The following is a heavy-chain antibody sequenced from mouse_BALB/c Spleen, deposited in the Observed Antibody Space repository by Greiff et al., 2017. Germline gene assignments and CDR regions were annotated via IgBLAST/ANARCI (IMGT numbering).Heavy chain of an antibody. D-gene: IGHD2-3*01. J-gene: IGHJ3*01. V-gene: IGHV5-6-5*01. CDR2: ISSGGST. Sequence: EVQLVESGGGLVKPGGSLKLSCAASGFTSSSYAMSWVRQTPEKRLEWVASISSGGSTYYPDSVKGRFTISRDNARNILYLQMSSLRSEDTAMYYCARAYDSYYWGFAYWGQGTLVTVSA. CDR3: ARAYDSYYWGFAY. CDR1: GFTSSSYA.